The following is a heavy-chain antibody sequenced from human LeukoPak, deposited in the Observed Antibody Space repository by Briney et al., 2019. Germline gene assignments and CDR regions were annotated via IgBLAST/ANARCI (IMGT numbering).Heavy chain of an antibody. CDR3: ARGNYDILSDYSLYSPRGGFDH. D-gene: IGHD3-9*01. CDR1: GVSITLYY. CDR2: ISSSGS. Sequence: SGTLSLTCTVSGVSITLYYWTWIRQSPKKGLEWIGDISSSGSNYNPSLSSRLTISTDTSKNHFSLRLTSVSAADTAVYYCARGNYDILSDYSLYSPRGGFDHWGQGILVTVSS. J-gene: IGHJ4*02. V-gene: IGHV4-59*01.